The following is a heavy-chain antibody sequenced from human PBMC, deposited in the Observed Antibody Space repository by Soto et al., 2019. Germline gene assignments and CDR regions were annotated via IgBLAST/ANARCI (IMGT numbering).Heavy chain of an antibody. CDR3: AKGLLGWNSAQDY. J-gene: IGHJ4*02. Sequence: EVQLLESGGGLVQPGGSLRLSCEASGFTFTNYAMTWVRQAPGAGLEWLSAIIGSGGNTHYADAVKGRFTISRDNSKNTLYLQMHSLRAEDTALYYCAKGLLGWNSAQDYWGQGTLVTVSS. CDR2: IIGSGGNT. V-gene: IGHV3-23*01. CDR1: GFTFTNYA. D-gene: IGHD1-7*01.